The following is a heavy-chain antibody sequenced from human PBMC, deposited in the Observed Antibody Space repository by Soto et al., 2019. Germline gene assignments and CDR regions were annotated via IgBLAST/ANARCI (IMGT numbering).Heavy chain of an antibody. V-gene: IGHV3-74*03. D-gene: IGHD3-16*02. Sequence: EVQLVESGGGLVQPGGSRRLSCAASGFTFSSYWMHWVRQDPGKGLMSVSRINSGGRTTTYADSVKGRFTISRDNAKNTLYLQMNSLKAEDTAVYYCAVIGRDFRFDDWGQGPLDTLS. CDR3: AVIGRDFRFDD. CDR2: INSGGRTT. J-gene: IGHJ4*02. CDR1: GFTFSSYW.